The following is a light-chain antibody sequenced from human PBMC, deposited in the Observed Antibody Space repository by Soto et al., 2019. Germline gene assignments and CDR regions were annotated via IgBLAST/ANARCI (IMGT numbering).Light chain of an antibody. V-gene: IGKV3-20*01. CDR3: QQYGSSPRT. Sequence: EIVLTQSPGTLSLSPGERATLSCRASQSVSSSYLAWYQQKPGQAPRVLIYGASSRATGIPDRFSGSGSGTDFTLTISRLEPEDFAVYYCQQYGSSPRTFSGGTKVEIK. J-gene: IGKJ4*01. CDR1: QSVSSSY. CDR2: GAS.